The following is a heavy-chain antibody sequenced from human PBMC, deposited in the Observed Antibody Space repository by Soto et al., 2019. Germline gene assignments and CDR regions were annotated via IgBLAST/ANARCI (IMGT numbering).Heavy chain of an antibody. CDR2: ISSSTSSI. D-gene: IGHD4-17*01. CDR1: GFTFSSYS. CDR3: ARDARNYGVDWYFDL. J-gene: IGHJ2*01. Sequence: HPXVSLRLSCAASGFTFSSYSMNWVRQAPGKGLEWVSYISSSTSSIYYADSVKGRFTISRDNAKNSLYLQMNSLRDEDTAVYYCARDARNYGVDWYFDLWGRGTLVTVSS. V-gene: IGHV3-48*02.